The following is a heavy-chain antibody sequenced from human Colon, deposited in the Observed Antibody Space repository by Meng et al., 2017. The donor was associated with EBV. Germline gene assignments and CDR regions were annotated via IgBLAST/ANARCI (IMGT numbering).Heavy chain of an antibody. CDR3: ARVRGATRGWLDY. J-gene: IGHJ4*02. CDR2: IDSDGGSI. V-gene: IGHV3-74*01. Sequence: VRLGEPVGVYAPPGGSLSLSCAAPGFHLMLYGMHWVRQVPGKGLLWVSRIDSDGGSITYADSVKGRFTISKDDAKNTLYLQMNSLRAEDTAIYYCARVRGATRGWLDYWGQGTLVTVSS. D-gene: IGHD3-10*01. CDR1: GFHLMLYG.